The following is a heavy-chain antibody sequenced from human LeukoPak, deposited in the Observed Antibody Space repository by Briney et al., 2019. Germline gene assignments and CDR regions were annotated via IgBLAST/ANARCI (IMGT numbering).Heavy chain of an antibody. CDR2: IYSGGST. J-gene: IGHJ4*02. Sequence: GGSLRLSCAASGFTFGPYTMNWVRQAPGKGLEWVSVIYSGGSTYYADSVKGRFTISRDNSKNTLYLQMNSLRAEDTAVYYCARERAFGQYYFDYWGQGTLVTVSS. V-gene: IGHV3-53*01. CDR3: ARERAFGQYYFDY. D-gene: IGHD3-10*01. CDR1: GFTFGPYT.